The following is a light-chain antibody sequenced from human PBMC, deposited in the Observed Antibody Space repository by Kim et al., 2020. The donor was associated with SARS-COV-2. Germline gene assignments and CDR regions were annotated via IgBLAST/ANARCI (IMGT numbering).Light chain of an antibody. J-gene: IGKJ4*01. V-gene: IGKV1-16*02. Sequence: ASVGDRVTITCRASRDINNYLVWYQQKPGQAPKPLIYAASSLQSGVPSQFSGSGSGTDFTLTITSLQPEDFATYYCQQYKSYPFTFGEGTKVDIK. CDR1: RDINNY. CDR2: AAS. CDR3: QQYKSYPFT.